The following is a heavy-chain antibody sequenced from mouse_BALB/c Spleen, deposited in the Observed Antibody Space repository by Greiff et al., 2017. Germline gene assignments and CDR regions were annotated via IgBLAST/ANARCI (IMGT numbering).Heavy chain of an antibody. Sequence: EVQLVESGGGLVKPGGSLKLSCAASGFTFSDYYMYWVRQTPEKRLEWVATISDGGSYTYYPDSVKGRFTISRDNAKNNLYLQMSSLKSEDTAMYYCARDSTMDYWGQGTSVTVSS. V-gene: IGHV5-4*02. CDR3: ARDSTMDY. CDR2: ISDGGSYT. CDR1: GFTFSDYY. J-gene: IGHJ4*01.